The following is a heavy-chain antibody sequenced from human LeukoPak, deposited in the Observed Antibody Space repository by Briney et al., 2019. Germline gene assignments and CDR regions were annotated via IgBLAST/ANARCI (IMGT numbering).Heavy chain of an antibody. CDR1: GGSISSSNW. V-gene: IGHV4-4*02. J-gene: IGHJ4*02. CDR3: ARTYGSGSYADY. CDR2: IYHSGST. D-gene: IGHD3-10*01. Sequence: SGTLSLTCAVSGGSISSSNWWSWVRQPPGKGLEWIGEIYHSGSTNYNPSLKSRVTISEDKSKNQFSLKLSSVTAADTAVYYCARTYGSGSYADYWGQGTLVTVSS.